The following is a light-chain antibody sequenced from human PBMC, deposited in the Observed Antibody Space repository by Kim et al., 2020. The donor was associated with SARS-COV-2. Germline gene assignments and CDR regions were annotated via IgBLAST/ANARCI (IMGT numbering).Light chain of an antibody. CDR2: STS. Sequence: AAVGERVTITCRTRERIPRYVKWYQQKPGRGPKRPIYSTSTVQRGVPQRVSASVDGTEITLTIRSLRPVEFATHISQQSYTILRTFGEGAK. V-gene: IGKV1-39*01. CDR1: ERIPRY. CDR3: QQSYTILRT. J-gene: IGKJ1*01.